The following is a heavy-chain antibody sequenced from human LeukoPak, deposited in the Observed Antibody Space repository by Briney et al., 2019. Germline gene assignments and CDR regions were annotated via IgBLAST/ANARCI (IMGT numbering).Heavy chain of an antibody. CDR2: IYYSGSA. D-gene: IGHD2-2*01. J-gene: IGHJ5*02. CDR3: ARGYCSSTSCYGPGGVPNWFDP. V-gene: IGHV4-39*07. Sequence: PSETLSLTCTVSGGSISSSSHYWGWIRQPPGKGLEWIGSIYYSGSAYYNPSLKSRVTISVDTSKNQFSLKLSSVTAADTAVYYCARGYCSSTSCYGPGGVPNWFDPWGQGTLVTVSS. CDR1: GGSISSSSHY.